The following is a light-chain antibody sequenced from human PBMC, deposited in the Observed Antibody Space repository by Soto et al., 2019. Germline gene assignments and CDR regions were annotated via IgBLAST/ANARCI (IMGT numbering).Light chain of an antibody. J-gene: IGKJ5*01. CDR3: QQYGSSPIT. CDR2: GAS. V-gene: IGKV3-20*01. Sequence: EIVLTQSPGTLSLSPGERATLSCRASRDVSTNLAWFQQKPGQTPRLVLYGASKRATGIPARFSGSGSGTDFTLTISRLEPEDFAVYYCQQYGSSPITFGQGTRLEIK. CDR1: RDVSTN.